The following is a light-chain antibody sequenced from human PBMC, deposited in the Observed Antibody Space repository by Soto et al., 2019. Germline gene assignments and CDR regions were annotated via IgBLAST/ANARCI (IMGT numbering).Light chain of an antibody. CDR3: QQLNSYPWT. CDR1: QGISSY. CDR2: AAS. V-gene: IGKV1-9*01. J-gene: IGKJ2*02. Sequence: DIQLTQSPSFLSASVGDRVTITCRASQGISSYLAWYQQKPGKAPKLLIYAASTLQSVVPSRFSGSGSGTEFTLTISSLQPEDFATYYCQQLNSYPWTFGQGTKLEIK.